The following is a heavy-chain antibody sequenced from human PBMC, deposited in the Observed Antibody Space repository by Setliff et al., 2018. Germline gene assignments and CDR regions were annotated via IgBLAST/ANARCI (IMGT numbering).Heavy chain of an antibody. J-gene: IGHJ4*02. CDR2: ISPYNGDT. CDR1: GGTFSSYG. CDR3: VRGQGPRTVVAIPFDH. D-gene: IGHD3-22*01. V-gene: IGHV1-18*01. Sequence: GASVKVSCKASGGTFSSYGISWVRQAPGQGLEWMGWISPYNGDTRFQQKFQGRVTVTTAYMELTSLTSDDTAIYYCVRGQGPRTVVAIPFDHWGQGTLVTVSS.